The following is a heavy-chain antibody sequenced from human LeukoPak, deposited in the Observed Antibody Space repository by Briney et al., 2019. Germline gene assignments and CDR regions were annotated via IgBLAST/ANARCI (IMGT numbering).Heavy chain of an antibody. CDR2: IYYSGST. J-gene: IGHJ4*02. Sequence: PSETLSLTCTVSGGSISSNSYYWSWIRQHPGKGLEWIGYIYYSGSTYYNPSLKSRVTISVDTSKNQFSLKLSSVTAADTAVYYCARLLYYYDSSGYGNFDYWGQGTLVTVSS. D-gene: IGHD3-22*01. CDR3: ARLLYYYDSSGYGNFDY. CDR1: GGSISSNSYY. V-gene: IGHV4-31*03.